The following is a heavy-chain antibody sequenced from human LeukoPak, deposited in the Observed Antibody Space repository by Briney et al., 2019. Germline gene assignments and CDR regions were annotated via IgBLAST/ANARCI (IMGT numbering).Heavy chain of an antibody. V-gene: IGHV1-2*02. D-gene: IGHD6-19*01. CDR1: GYTFTGYY. CDR3: ARDRQSSGWYGGAFDI. Sequence: ASVKVSCKASGYTFTGYYMHWVRQAPGQGLEWMGWINPNSGGTNYAQKFQGRVTMTRDTSISTAYMELSRLRSDDTAVYYCARDRQSSGWYGGAFDIWGQGTMVTVSS. J-gene: IGHJ3*02. CDR2: INPNSGGT.